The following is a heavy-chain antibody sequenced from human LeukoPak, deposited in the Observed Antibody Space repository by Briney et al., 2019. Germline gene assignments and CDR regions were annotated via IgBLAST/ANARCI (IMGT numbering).Heavy chain of an antibody. D-gene: IGHD6-6*01. J-gene: IGHJ4*02. V-gene: IGHV3-30*02. CDR1: GFTFSSYS. CDR2: IRYDGSNK. Sequence: GGSLRLSCAASGFTFSSYSMNWVRQAPGKGLEWVAFIRYDGSNKYYADSVKGRFTISRDNSKNTLYLQMNSLRAEGTAVYYCAKDQGIAARPVLFDYWGQGTLVTVSS. CDR3: AKDQGIAARPVLFDY.